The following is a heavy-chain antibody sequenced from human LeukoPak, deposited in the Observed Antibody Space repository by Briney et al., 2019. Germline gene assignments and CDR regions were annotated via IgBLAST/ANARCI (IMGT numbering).Heavy chain of an antibody. V-gene: IGHV4-30-4*01. J-gene: IGHJ4*02. CDR2: IYYSGST. D-gene: IGHD5-12*01. CDR3: ARAGSGYEYYFDY. Sequence: PSETLSLTCTVSGGSISSGDYYWSWIRQPPGKGLEWIGYIYYSGSTFYNPSLKSRVAISVDTSKNQFSLKLSSVTAADTAVYYCARAGSGYEYYFDYWGQGTLVTVSS. CDR1: GGSISSGDYY.